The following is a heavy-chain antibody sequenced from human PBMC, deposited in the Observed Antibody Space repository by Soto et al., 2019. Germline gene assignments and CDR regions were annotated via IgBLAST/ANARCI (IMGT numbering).Heavy chain of an antibody. CDR1: GYTLTELS. J-gene: IGHJ6*02. Sequence: GASVKVSCKVSGYTLTELSMHWVRQAPGKGLEWMGGFDPEDGETIYAQKFQGRVTMTEDTSTDTAYMELSSLRSEDTAVYYRATMWTQNYYYYYGMDVWGQGTTVTVSS. D-gene: IGHD2-21*01. V-gene: IGHV1-24*01. CDR2: FDPEDGET. CDR3: ATMWTQNYYYYYGMDV.